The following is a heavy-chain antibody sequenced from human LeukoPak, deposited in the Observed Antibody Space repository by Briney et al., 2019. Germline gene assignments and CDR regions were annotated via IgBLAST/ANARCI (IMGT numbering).Heavy chain of an antibody. CDR1: GFTFRSYA. V-gene: IGHV3-23*01. J-gene: IGHJ4*02. CDR3: AKDGRGVDYFDY. D-gene: IGHD2-8*01. Sequence: GGSLRLSYAASGFTFRSYAMSWVRQAPGKGLEWVSAISGSGGSTYYGDSVKGRFTISRDNSKNTLSLQINSLRAEDTAVYYCAKDGRGVDYFDYWGQGTLVTVSS. CDR2: ISGSGGST.